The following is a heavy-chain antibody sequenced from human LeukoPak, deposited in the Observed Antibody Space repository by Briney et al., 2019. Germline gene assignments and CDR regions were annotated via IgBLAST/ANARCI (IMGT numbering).Heavy chain of an antibody. Sequence: GGSLRLSCAASGFTFSSYWMSWVRQAPGKELGWVANIKQDGSEKYYVDSVKGRFTISRDNAKNSLYLQMNSLRAEDTAVYYCARDGCRGDDCYSFWLDPWGQGTLVTVSS. J-gene: IGHJ5*02. CDR2: IKQDGSEK. D-gene: IGHD2-21*02. V-gene: IGHV3-7*01. CDR3: ARDGCRGDDCYSFWLDP. CDR1: GFTFSSYW.